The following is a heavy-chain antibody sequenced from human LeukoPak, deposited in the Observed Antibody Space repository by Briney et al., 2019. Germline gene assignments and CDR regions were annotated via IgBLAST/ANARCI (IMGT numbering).Heavy chain of an antibody. V-gene: IGHV3-30*18. CDR3: AKGAAAARYFDY. CDR2: IWYGGSNK. D-gene: IGHD6-13*01. CDR1: GFTFSSYG. Sequence: PGRSLRLSCAASGFTFSSYGMHWVRQAPGKGLEWVAVIWYGGSNKYYADSVKGRFTISRDNSKNTLYLQMNSLRAEDTAVYYCAKGAAAARYFDYWGQGTLVTVSS. J-gene: IGHJ4*02.